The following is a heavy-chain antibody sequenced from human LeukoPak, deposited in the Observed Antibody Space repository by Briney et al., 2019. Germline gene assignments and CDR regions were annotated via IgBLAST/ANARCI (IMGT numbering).Heavy chain of an antibody. D-gene: IGHD2-21*02. Sequence: SETLPLTCTVSGGSIYSSSFYWSWIRQPPGKGLEWIGSILYNGSTYYTPSLKSRVTISVDKSKNQFSLDLSSVTAADSAVYYCARRPRLVSATNWFDPWGQGTLVIVSS. CDR2: ILYNGST. CDR1: GGSIYSSSFY. J-gene: IGHJ5*02. CDR3: ARRPRLVSATNWFDP. V-gene: IGHV4-39*01.